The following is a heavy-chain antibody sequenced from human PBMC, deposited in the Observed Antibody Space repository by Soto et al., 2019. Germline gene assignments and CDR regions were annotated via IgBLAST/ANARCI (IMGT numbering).Heavy chain of an antibody. CDR1: GFTFSSYG. Sequence: PGGSLKLSCAASGFTFSSYGMHWVRQAPGKGLEWVAVIWYDGSNKYYADAVKGRFTISRDNSKNTLYLQMNSLRAEDTAVYYCAREGYCSSTSCYYYYGMDVWGQGTTVTVSS. D-gene: IGHD2-2*01. CDR3: AREGYCSSTSCYYYYGMDV. J-gene: IGHJ6*02. CDR2: IWYDGSNK. V-gene: IGHV3-33*01.